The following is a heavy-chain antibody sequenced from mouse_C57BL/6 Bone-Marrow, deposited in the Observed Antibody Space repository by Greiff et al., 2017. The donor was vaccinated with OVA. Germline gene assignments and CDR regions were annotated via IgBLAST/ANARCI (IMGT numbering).Heavy chain of an antibody. V-gene: IGHV1-15*01. CDR3: TSPTPRYYGSSYGYFDY. CDR1: GYTFPDYE. J-gene: IGHJ2*01. Sequence: QVQLQQSGAELVRPGASVTLSCKASGYTFPDYEMHWVKQTPVHGLEWIGAIDPETGGTAYNQKFKGKAILTADKSSSTAYMELRSLTSEDAAVYYCTSPTPRYYGSSYGYFDYWGQGTTLTVSS. D-gene: IGHD1-1*01. CDR2: IDPETGGT.